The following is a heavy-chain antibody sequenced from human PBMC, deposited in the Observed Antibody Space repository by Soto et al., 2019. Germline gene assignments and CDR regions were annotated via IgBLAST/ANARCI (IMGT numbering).Heavy chain of an antibody. J-gene: IGHJ4*02. D-gene: IGHD2-15*01. CDR3: AKYRRTDAEGYTFDY. Sequence: SETLSLTCTVSGVFLTGSYWSWIRQPPGKGLEWIGYIYYSGSTNFNPSLKGRVSMSVDTARNQFSLQLSSVTAADTAVYFCAKYRRTDAEGYTFDYWGQGALVTVSS. CDR1: GVFLTGSY. CDR2: IYYSGST. V-gene: IGHV4-59*01.